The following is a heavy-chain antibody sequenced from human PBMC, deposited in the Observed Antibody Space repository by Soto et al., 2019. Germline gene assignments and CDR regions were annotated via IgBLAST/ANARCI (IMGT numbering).Heavy chain of an antibody. CDR2: ISASGGST. V-gene: IGHV3-23*01. J-gene: IGHJ5*02. CDR3: GKHADNSWSLIDL. Sequence: ELSLRLSCAPAGCTFNTCARNWLLQAPGKGLESVSGISASGGSTYYADSVKGRFTISRDNSKNTLYLQINSLRAEDTAVYYCGKHADNSWSLIDLWGQGTLVTVSS. D-gene: IGHD4-4*01. CDR1: GCTFNTCA.